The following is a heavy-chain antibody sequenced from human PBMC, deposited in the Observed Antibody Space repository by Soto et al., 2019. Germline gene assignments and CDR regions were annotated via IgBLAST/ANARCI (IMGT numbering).Heavy chain of an antibody. Sequence: QVQLVQSGAEVKKPGSSVKVSCKASGGTFSSYTISWVRQAPGQGLEWMGRIIPILGIANYAQKFQGRVTITADKSTSTAYRELSSLRSEDTAVYYCARDLGEMATIHDYWGQGTLVTVSS. J-gene: IGHJ4*02. CDR2: IIPILGIA. CDR3: ARDLGEMATIHDY. V-gene: IGHV1-69*08. CDR1: GGTFSSYT. D-gene: IGHD5-12*01.